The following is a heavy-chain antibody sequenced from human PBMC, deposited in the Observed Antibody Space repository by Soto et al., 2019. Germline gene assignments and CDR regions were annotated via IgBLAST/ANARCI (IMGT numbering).Heavy chain of an antibody. V-gene: IGHV3-30*18. Sequence: QVQLVESGGGVVQPGRSLRLSCAASGFTFSSYGMHWVRQAPGKGLEWVAVISYDGSNKYYADSVKGRFTISRDNSKNTLYLQMNSVRAEDTAVYYCAKEQPGIAAAVRYYYGMDVWGQGTTVTVSS. D-gene: IGHD6-13*01. CDR2: ISYDGSNK. J-gene: IGHJ6*02. CDR3: AKEQPGIAAAVRYYYGMDV. CDR1: GFTFSSYG.